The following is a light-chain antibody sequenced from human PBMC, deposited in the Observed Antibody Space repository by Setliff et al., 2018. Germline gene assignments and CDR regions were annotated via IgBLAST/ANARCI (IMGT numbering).Light chain of an antibody. CDR1: SSNIGTGYD. J-gene: IGLJ1*01. CDR2: GNN. CDR3: QSYDSSLSAYV. V-gene: IGLV1-40*01. Sequence: QSMLTQPPSVSGAPGQRVTISCAGRSSNIGTGYDVHWYQQLPGTAPKLLIYGNNIRPSGVPDRFSGSQSGTSASLAITGLHSEDEADYYCQSYDSSLSAYVFGTGTKVTVL.